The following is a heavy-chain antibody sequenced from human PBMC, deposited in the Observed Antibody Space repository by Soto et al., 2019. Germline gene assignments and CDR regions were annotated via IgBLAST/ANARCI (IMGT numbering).Heavy chain of an antibody. Sequence: GGSLRLSCAASGFTFSNYAMHWVRQAPGKGLEWVAVISYDGSNKYSADSVKGRFTISRDNSKNTLYLQMISLRVEDTAVYYCARDLGGSSVFYSYYGMDVWGQGTTVTVSS. V-gene: IGHV3-30-3*01. J-gene: IGHJ6*02. CDR3: ARDLGGSSVFYSYYGMDV. CDR2: ISYDGSNK. CDR1: GFTFSNYA. D-gene: IGHD1-26*01.